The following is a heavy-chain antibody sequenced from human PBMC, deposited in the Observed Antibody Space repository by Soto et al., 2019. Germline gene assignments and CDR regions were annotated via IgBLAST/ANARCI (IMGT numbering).Heavy chain of an antibody. CDR3: TKGAWLDY. Sequence: EVQLLESGGGLVQPGGSLRLSCAASGFTFSTFDMSWVRQALGKGLEWVSAILGSTGNTYYADSVKGRFTISKDNSENTLFLHMNSLRPEDTALYYCTKGAWLDYWGQGMLVTVSS. J-gene: IGHJ4*02. V-gene: IGHV3-23*01. CDR2: ILGSTGNT. D-gene: IGHD3-9*01. CDR1: GFTFSTFD.